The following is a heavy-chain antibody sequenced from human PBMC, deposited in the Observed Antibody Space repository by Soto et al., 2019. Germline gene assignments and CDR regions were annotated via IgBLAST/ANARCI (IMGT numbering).Heavy chain of an antibody. Sequence: SVKVSCKASGGTFSSYTISWVRQAPGQGLEWMGRIIPILVIANYAQKFQGRVTITADKSTSTAYMELSSLRSEDTAVYYCARDLEAAAGPFDYWGQGTLVTVSS. CDR2: IIPILVIA. CDR3: ARDLEAAAGPFDY. V-gene: IGHV1-69*04. D-gene: IGHD6-13*01. J-gene: IGHJ4*02. CDR1: GGTFSSYT.